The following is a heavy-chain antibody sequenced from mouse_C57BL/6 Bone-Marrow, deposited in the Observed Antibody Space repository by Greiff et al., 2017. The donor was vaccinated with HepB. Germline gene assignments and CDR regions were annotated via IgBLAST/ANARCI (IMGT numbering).Heavy chain of an antibody. D-gene: IGHD2-3*01. CDR1: GFTFSDFY. CDR3: ARDSDGYPDWYFDV. Sequence: EVKLMESGGGLVQSGRSLRLSCATSGFTFSDFYMEWVRQAPGKGLEWIAASRNKANDYTTEYSASVKGRFIVSRYTSQSILYLQMNALRAEDTAIYYCARDSDGYPDWYFDVWGTGTTVTVSS. J-gene: IGHJ1*03. CDR2: SRNKANDYTT. V-gene: IGHV7-1*01.